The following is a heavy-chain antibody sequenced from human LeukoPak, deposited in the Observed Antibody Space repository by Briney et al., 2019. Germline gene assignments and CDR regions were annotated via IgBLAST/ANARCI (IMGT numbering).Heavy chain of an antibody. Sequence: PGGSLRLSCAASGFTVSSNYMSWVRQAPGKGLEWVSVIYSGGSTYYADSVKGRFTISRDNAKNSLYLQMNSLRAEDTAVYYCARAGYSSTWYSRYFDLWGRGTLVTVSS. V-gene: IGHV3-53*01. CDR3: ARAGYSSTWYSRYFDL. D-gene: IGHD6-13*01. CDR1: GFTVSSNY. CDR2: IYSGGST. J-gene: IGHJ2*01.